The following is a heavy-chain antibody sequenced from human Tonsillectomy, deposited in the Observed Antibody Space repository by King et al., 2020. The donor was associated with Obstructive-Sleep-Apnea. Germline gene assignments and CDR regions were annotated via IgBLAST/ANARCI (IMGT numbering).Heavy chain of an antibody. CDR2: ISYDGRIK. CDR1: GFTFSSYA. V-gene: IGHV3-30*04. Sequence: QVQLVESGGGVVQPGRSLRLSCAASGFTFSSYAMHWVRQAPGKGLEWAAVISYDGRIKYYADPVKGRFTISRDSSTNTLYLQMNSLRAEDTAVYYCAREAYSYGFYFDYWGQGTLVTVSS. CDR3: AREAYSYGFYFDY. J-gene: IGHJ4*02. D-gene: IGHD5-18*01.